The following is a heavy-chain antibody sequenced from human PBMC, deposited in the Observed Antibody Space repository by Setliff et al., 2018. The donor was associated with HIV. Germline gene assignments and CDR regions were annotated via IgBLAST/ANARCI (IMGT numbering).Heavy chain of an antibody. J-gene: IGHJ5*02. CDR2: IYYSGST. CDR1: GGSINGSNW. Sequence: SETLSLTCAVSGGSINGSNWWSWVRQPPGKGLEWIGSIYYSGSTYYNPSLKSRVTISVDTSKNQFSLKLSSVTAADTAVYYCARVLLVTNAVYGVVSNWFDPWGQGTLVTV. V-gene: IGHV4-4*02. D-gene: IGHD3-3*01. CDR3: ARVLLVTNAVYGVVSNWFDP.